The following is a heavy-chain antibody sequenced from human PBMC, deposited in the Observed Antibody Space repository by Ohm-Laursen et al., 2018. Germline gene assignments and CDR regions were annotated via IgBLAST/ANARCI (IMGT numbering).Heavy chain of an antibody. Sequence: SETLSLTCPVSGGSVSSGSYYWSWVRQPPGKGLEWLAWIHYSGNTKYNPSLESRVTISVETSKNQFSLHLYSVTAADTAVYYCARHYNSGTYPLDYWGHGTLVTVSS. CDR3: ARHYNSGTYPLDY. CDR1: GGSVSSGSYY. D-gene: IGHD3-10*01. CDR2: IHYSGNT. V-gene: IGHV4-61*01. J-gene: IGHJ4*01.